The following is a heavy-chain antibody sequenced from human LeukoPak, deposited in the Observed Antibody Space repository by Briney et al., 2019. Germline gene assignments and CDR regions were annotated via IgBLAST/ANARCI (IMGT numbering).Heavy chain of an antibody. D-gene: IGHD3-10*01. Sequence: GSLRLSCAASGFTFSSYSMNWVRQAPGKGLEWVSSISSSSSYIYYADSVKGRFTISRDNSKNTLYLQMNSLRAEDTAVYYCAKDPGSGSYYPYYFDYWGQGTLVTVSS. CDR1: GFTFSSYS. J-gene: IGHJ4*02. V-gene: IGHV3-21*01. CDR3: AKDPGSGSYYPYYFDY. CDR2: ISSSSSYI.